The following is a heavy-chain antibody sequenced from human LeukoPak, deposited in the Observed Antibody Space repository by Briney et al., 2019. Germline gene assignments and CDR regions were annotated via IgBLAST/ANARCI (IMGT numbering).Heavy chain of an antibody. CDR1: GGTFSSYA. Sequence: ASVKVSCKASGGTFSSYAISWVRQAPGQGLEWMGGIIPIFGTANYAQKFQGRVTITADKSTSTAYMELSSLRSEDTAVYYCATEPWTGTTAFSFDYWGQGTLVTVSS. V-gene: IGHV1-69*06. D-gene: IGHD1-1*01. CDR2: IIPIFGTA. J-gene: IGHJ4*02. CDR3: ATEPWTGTTAFSFDY.